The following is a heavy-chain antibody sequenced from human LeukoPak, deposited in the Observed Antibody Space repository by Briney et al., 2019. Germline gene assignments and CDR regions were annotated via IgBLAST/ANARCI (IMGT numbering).Heavy chain of an antibody. D-gene: IGHD3-22*01. V-gene: IGHV4-59*11. Sequence: SETLSLTCTVSGGSISSHYWSWIRQPPGKGLEWIGYIYYSGSTNYNPSLKSRVTISVDTSKNQFSLKLSSVTAADTAVYYCARYYDSSGYYIGWFDPWGQGTLVTVSS. CDR2: IYYSGST. CDR3: ARYYDSSGYYIGWFDP. CDR1: GGSISSHY. J-gene: IGHJ5*02.